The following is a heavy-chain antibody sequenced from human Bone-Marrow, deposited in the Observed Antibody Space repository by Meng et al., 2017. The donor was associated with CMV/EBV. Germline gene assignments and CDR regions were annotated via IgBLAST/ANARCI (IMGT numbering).Heavy chain of an antibody. CDR1: GFTFTDYG. Sequence: ASVKVSCKASGFTFTDYGISWVRQAPGQGLEWMGWIISYTNYAQKFQGRVTLTTDTSTSTAYMELRSLRSDDTAVYYCARDDRYRWLQSYGMDVWGQGTTVTVSS. CDR3: ARDDRYRWLQSYGMDV. CDR2: IISYT. D-gene: IGHD5-24*01. J-gene: IGHJ6*02. V-gene: IGHV1-18*01.